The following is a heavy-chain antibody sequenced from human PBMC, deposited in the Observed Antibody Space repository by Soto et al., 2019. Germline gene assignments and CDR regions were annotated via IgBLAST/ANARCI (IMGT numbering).Heavy chain of an antibody. J-gene: IGHJ4*02. V-gene: IGHV4-39*01. CDR3: ASSVSCSSTSCYVSHFDY. CDR1: GGSISSSSYY. D-gene: IGHD2-2*01. Sequence: NPSETLSLTCTVSGGSISSSSYYWGWIRQPPGKGLEWIGSIYYSGSTYYNPSLKSRVTISVDTSKNQFSLKLSSVTAADTAVYYCASSVSCSSTSCYVSHFDYWGQGTLVTVSS. CDR2: IYYSGST.